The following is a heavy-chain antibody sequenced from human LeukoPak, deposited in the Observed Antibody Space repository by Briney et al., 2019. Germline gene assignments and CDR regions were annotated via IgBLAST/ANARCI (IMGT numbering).Heavy chain of an antibody. CDR1: GYSISSGYY. CDR2: IYHSGST. V-gene: IGHV4-38-2*02. D-gene: IGHD3-16*01. Sequence: SETLSLTCTVSGYSISSGYYWGWIRPPPGKGLEWIGSIYHSGSTNYNPSLKSRVTISVDTSKNQFSLKLSSVTAADTAVYYCARGDDYVWGSYNYWGQGTLVTVSS. J-gene: IGHJ4*02. CDR3: ARGDDYVWGSYNY.